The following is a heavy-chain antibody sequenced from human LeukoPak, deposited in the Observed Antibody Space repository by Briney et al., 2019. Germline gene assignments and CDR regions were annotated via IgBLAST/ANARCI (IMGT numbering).Heavy chain of an antibody. CDR2: IYHSGST. V-gene: IGHV4-38-2*02. D-gene: IGHD1-1*01. J-gene: IGHJ5*02. CDR1: GYSISSGYY. CDR3: AREGTTNWFDP. Sequence: SETLSLTCTVSGYSISSGYYWGWIRQPPGKGLEWIGEIYHSGSTNYNPSLKSRVTISVDKSKNQFSLKLSSVTAADTAVYYCAREGTTNWFDPWGQGTLVTVSS.